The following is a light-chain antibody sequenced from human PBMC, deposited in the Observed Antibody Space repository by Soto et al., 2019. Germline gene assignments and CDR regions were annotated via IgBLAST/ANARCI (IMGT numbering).Light chain of an antibody. CDR3: AAWDDSLSGWM. J-gene: IGLJ3*02. CDR1: SSNIGANY. CDR2: RND. V-gene: IGLV1-47*01. Sequence: QSVLTQSPSASGTPGQRVTMSCSGSSSNIGANYVYWYQHLPGTAPKLLIYRNDQRPSGVPDRFSGSKSGTSGSLAISALRSEDEADYYCAAWDDSLSGWMFGGGTKLTVL.